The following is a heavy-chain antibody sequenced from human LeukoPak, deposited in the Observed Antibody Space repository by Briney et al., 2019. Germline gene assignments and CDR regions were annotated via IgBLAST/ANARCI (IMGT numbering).Heavy chain of an antibody. Sequence: GGSLRLSCAASGFTFSSYEMNWVRQAPGKGLEWVSYISSSGSTIYYADSVKGRFTISRDNAKNSLYLQMNSLRAEDTAVYYCVREQGGIAAAPPFDYWGQGTLVTVSS. D-gene: IGHD6-13*01. J-gene: IGHJ4*02. CDR1: GFTFSSYE. CDR2: ISSSGSTI. CDR3: VREQGGIAAAPPFDY. V-gene: IGHV3-48*03.